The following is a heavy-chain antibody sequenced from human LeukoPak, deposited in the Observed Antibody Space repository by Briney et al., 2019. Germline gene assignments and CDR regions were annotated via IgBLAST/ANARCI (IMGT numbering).Heavy chain of an antibody. D-gene: IGHD3-10*01. Sequence: PSETLSLTCTVSGGSINSYYWTWIRQPPGKGLEWIACIYYNGITNYKSSLESRLTISVDTSKNQFSLRLRSVTAADTAVYYCARSEGLLWFGPFDPWGQGTLVTVSS. CDR3: ARSEGLLWFGPFDP. V-gene: IGHV4-59*08. CDR1: GGSINSYY. J-gene: IGHJ5*02. CDR2: IYYNGIT.